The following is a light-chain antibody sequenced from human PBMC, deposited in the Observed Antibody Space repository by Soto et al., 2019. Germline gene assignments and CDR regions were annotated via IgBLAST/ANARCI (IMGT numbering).Light chain of an antibody. CDR1: QSISTW. Sequence: DIQMTQSPSTLSASVGDRVTITCRASQSISTWLAWYQQKPGKAPKLLIYDVSNLESGVPFRFSGSGSGTEFTLTISSLQPDDVATYYCQQYTTFWTFGQGTKVEIK. CDR3: QQYTTFWT. V-gene: IGKV1-5*01. CDR2: DVS. J-gene: IGKJ1*01.